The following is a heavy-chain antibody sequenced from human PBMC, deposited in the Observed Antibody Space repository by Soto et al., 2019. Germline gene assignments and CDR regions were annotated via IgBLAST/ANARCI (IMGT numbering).Heavy chain of an antibody. J-gene: IGHJ3*02. D-gene: IGHD6-13*01. CDR3: ARKKAAAAHDAFDI. Sequence: APVKVSCKASGYTFTSYAMHWVRQTPGQRLEGMGWINAGNGNTKYSQKFQGRVTITRDTSASTAYMELSSLRSEATAVYYCARKKAAAAHDAFDIWGQGTMVT. CDR2: INAGNGNT. V-gene: IGHV1-3*01. CDR1: GYTFTSYA.